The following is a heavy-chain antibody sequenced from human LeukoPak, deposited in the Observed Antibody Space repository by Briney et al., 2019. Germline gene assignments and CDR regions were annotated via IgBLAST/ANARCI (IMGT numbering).Heavy chain of an antibody. CDR1: GFTFSSYA. V-gene: IGHV3-30-3*01. J-gene: IGHJ3*02. D-gene: IGHD3-22*01. CDR2: ISYDGSNK. Sequence: GGSLRLSCAASGFTFSSYAMHWVRQAPGKGLEWVAVISYDGSNKYYADSVKGRFTISRDNSKNTLYLQMNSLRAEDTAVYYCARAWVGYYDSSGSAFGIWGQGTMVTVSS. CDR3: ARAWVGYYDSSGSAFGI.